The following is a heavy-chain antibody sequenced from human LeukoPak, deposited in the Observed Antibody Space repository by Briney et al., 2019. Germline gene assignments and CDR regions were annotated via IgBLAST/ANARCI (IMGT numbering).Heavy chain of an antibody. Sequence: GGSLRLSCAASGFTFSDHFMDWVRQAPGKGLEWVSIIYSGGSTYYADAVKGRFTISRDNSKNTLYLQMNSLRAEDTAVYYCARLAVTGTPAFDYWGQGTQVPVSS. D-gene: IGHD6-19*01. CDR3: ARLAVTGTPAFDY. V-gene: IGHV3-66*04. J-gene: IGHJ4*02. CDR1: GFTFSDHF. CDR2: IYSGGST.